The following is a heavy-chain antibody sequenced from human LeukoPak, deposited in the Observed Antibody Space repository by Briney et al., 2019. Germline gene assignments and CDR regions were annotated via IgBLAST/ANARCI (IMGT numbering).Heavy chain of an antibody. CDR2: IIPIFGTA. Sequence: SVKVSCKASGGTFSSYAISWVRLAPGQGLEWMGGIIPIFGTANYAQKFQGRVTITTDESTSTAYMELSSLRSEDTAVYYCARGDYDSSAHFDYWGQGTLVTVSS. J-gene: IGHJ4*02. CDR3: ARGDYDSSAHFDY. CDR1: GGTFSSYA. V-gene: IGHV1-69*05. D-gene: IGHD3-22*01.